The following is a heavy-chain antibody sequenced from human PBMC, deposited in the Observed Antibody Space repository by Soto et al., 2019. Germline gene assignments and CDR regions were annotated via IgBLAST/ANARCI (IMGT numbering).Heavy chain of an antibody. J-gene: IGHJ4*02. CDR1: GFTFSTFD. CDR2: IRGSSGST. D-gene: IGHD6-19*01. Sequence: EVQLLESGGGLVQPGGSLILSCAASGFTFSTFDMTWVRQPPGKGLEWVSLIRGSSGSTYYADSVKGRFTISKDNSKNTFFLQMNRLRAEETAVYFCVKGGWLDYWGQGNMVTVSS. V-gene: IGHV3-23*01. CDR3: VKGGWLDY.